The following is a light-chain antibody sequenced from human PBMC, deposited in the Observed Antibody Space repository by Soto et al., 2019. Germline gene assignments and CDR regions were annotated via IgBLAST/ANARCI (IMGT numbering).Light chain of an antibody. J-gene: IGKJ2*01. V-gene: IGKV1-9*01. CDR3: QQVDSYPYT. Sequence: DIKLTQSPSLLSASVGDRVTITCRASQGITSYLAWYQQKPGKAPKLLIYAASTLQSGVPSRFSGSGSGTEFSLIISSLQPEDFASYYCQQVDSYPYTFGQGTKLEIK. CDR2: AAS. CDR1: QGITSY.